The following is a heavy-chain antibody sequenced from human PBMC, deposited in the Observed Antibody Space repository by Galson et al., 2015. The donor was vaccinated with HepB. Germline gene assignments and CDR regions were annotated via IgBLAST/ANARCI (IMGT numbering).Heavy chain of an antibody. D-gene: IGHD2/OR15-2a*01. CDR1: GFNFVSHS. V-gene: IGHV3-21*01. Sequence: SLRLSCAASGFNFVSHSLSWVRQAPGKGLEWVSSISGTGTYIYYTASVEGRFTISRDNTNNLMFLQMNSLRPDDTAVYYCARYKSTSGLGPNDYWGQGTLVTVSS. CDR2: ISGTGTYI. CDR3: ARYKSTSGLGPNDY. J-gene: IGHJ4*02.